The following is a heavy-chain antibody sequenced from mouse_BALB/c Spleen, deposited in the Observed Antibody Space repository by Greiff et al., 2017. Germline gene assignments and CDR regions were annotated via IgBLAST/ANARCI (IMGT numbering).Heavy chain of an antibody. CDR1: GFTFSSFG. D-gene: IGHD2-3*01. V-gene: IGHV5-17*02. J-gene: IGHJ2*01. CDR2: ISSGSSTI. Sequence: DVKLVESGGGLVQPGGSRKLSCAASGFTFSSFGMHWVRQAPEKGLEWVAYISSGSSTIYYADTVKGRFTISRDNPKNTLFLQMTSLRSEDTAMYYCASDGYDPFDYWGQGTTLTVSS. CDR3: ASDGYDPFDY.